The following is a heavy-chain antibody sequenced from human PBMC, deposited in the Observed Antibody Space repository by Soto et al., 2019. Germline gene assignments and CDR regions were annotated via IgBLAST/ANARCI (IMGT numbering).Heavy chain of an antibody. CDR2: MNPNSGNT. V-gene: IGHV1-8*01. CDR3: ARLKQDYAVA. D-gene: IGHD3-16*01. Sequence: QVQLVQSGAEVKKPGASVKVSCKASGYTFTSYDINWVRLATGQGLEWMGWMNPNSGNTAYAQKFQGRVTMTRNTFISTAYMELSSLRSDDTVVYNCARLKQDYAVAWGQGTLVTVSS. J-gene: IGHJ5*02. CDR1: GYTFTSYD.